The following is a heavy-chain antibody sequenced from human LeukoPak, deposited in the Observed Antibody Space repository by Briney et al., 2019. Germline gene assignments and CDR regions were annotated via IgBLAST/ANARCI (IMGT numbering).Heavy chain of an antibody. J-gene: IGHJ6*03. V-gene: IGHV3-30*02. CDR3: AKDATAVVGTVYMDV. CDR2: IRYDGSKK. D-gene: IGHD6-13*01. CDR1: GFTFDDYA. Sequence: GGSLRLSCAASGFTFDDYAMHWVRQAPGKGLEWVAFIRYDGSKKYYADSVKGRFTISRDNSKNTLYLQMNSLRAEDTAVYYCAKDATAVVGTVYMDVWGKGTTVTISS.